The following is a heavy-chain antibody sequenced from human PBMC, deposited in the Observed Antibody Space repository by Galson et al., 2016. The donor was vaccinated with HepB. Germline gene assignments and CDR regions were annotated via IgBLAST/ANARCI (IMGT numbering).Heavy chain of an antibody. CDR1: GYSFTSYW. CDR2: IDPTDSYT. CDR3: SGHARHPVYCMPTYCYLNF. Sequence: QSGAEVKKPGESLRISCKGSGYSFTSYWISWVRQMPGKGLEWMGRIDPTDSYTNYNPSFRGHVAISVDKSISTAYLQWSSLKASDTALYYCSGHARHPVYCMPTYCYLNFWGQGSLVTVSS. D-gene: IGHD2-21*02. V-gene: IGHV5-10-1*01. J-gene: IGHJ4*02.